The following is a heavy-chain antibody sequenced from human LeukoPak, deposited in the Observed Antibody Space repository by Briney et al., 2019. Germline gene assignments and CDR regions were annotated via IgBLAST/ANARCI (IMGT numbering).Heavy chain of an antibody. D-gene: IGHD6-19*01. J-gene: IGHJ4*02. CDR2: MYYSGST. CDR1: GGSISSYY. V-gene: IGHV4-39*07. Sequence: SETLSLTCTVSGGSISSYYWGWIRQPPGKGLEWIGSMYYSGSTYYNPSLKSRVTISIDTSKNQFSLKLTSVTAADTAVYYCARAGGSGLIDYWGQGTLVTVSS. CDR3: ARAGGSGLIDY.